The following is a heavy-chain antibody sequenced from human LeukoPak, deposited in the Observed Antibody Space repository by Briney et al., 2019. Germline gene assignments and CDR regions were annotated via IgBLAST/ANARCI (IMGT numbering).Heavy chain of an antibody. CDR2: IYYSGST. J-gene: IGHJ4*02. V-gene: IGHV4-34*01. Sequence: SETLSLTCAVYGGSFSGYYWSWIRQPPGKGLEWIGSIYYSGSTYYNPSLKSRVTISVDTSKNQFSLKLSSVTAADTAVYYCATWYYYDSSGYLDYWGQGTLVTVSS. D-gene: IGHD3-22*01. CDR3: ATWYYYDSSGYLDY. CDR1: GGSFSGYY.